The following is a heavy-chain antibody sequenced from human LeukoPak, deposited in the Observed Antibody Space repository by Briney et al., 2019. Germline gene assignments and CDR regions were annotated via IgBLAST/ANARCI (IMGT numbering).Heavy chain of an antibody. J-gene: IGHJ4*02. CDR1: GYTFTSYG. CDR3: AREGYPGFDY. Sequence: GASVKVSCKASGYTFTSYGISWVRQAPGQGLEWMGGIIPIFGTANYAQKFQGRVTITADESTSTAYMELSSLRSEDTAVYYCAREGYPGFDYWGQGTLVTVSS. D-gene: IGHD3-16*02. CDR2: IIPIFGTA. V-gene: IGHV1-69*13.